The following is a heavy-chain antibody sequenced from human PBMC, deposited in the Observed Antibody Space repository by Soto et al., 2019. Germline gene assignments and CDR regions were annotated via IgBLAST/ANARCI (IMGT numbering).Heavy chain of an antibody. D-gene: IGHD6-19*01. CDR2: ISAGGGAT. CDR3: AKDLERSVARQYDI. CDR1: GFTFSSYA. Sequence: GSLRLSCAASGFTFSSYAMTWVRQAPGKGLEWVSAISAGGGATYYADSVNGRFTISRDNSKNTLYLQMNSLRVEDTAVYYCAKDLERSVARQYDIWGQGTMVTVSS. V-gene: IGHV3-23*01. J-gene: IGHJ3*02.